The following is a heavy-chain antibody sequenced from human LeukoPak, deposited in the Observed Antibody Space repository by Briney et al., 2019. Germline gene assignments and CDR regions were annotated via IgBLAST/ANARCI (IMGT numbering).Heavy chain of an antibody. J-gene: IGHJ4*02. D-gene: IGHD3-10*01. CDR2: ISSSGSTI. CDR3: ARDCPMVPFDY. V-gene: IGHV3-48*03. CDR1: GFTFSSYE. Sequence: GGSLRLSGAASGFTFSSYEMNWVPKAPGKGLKWVSYISSSGSTIYYADSVKGRFTISRDNAKNSLYLQMNSLRAEDTAVYYCARDCPMVPFDYWGQGTLVTVSS.